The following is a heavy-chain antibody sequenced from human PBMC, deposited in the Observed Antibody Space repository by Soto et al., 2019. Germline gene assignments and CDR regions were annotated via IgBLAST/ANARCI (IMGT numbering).Heavy chain of an antibody. CDR3: AQGDSGGYGPHNWFDP. V-gene: IGHV1-69*01. Sequence: QVQLVQSGAEVKKPGSSVKVSCKASGGTFSSYAISWVRQAPGQGLEWMGGIIPIFGTANYAQKFQGRVTITADEATSTAYMELSSLRSEDTAVYYCAQGDSGGYGPHNWFDPWGQGTLVTVSS. J-gene: IGHJ5*02. CDR1: GGTFSSYA. CDR2: IIPIFGTA. D-gene: IGHD1-26*01.